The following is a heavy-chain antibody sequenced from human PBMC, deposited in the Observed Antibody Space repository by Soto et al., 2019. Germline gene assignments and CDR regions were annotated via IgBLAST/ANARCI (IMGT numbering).Heavy chain of an antibody. V-gene: IGHV6-1*01. CDR2: TYYRSKWYN. D-gene: IGHD6-13*01. CDR1: GDSVSSNSAA. Sequence: SQTLSLTCAISGDSVSSNSAAWNWIRQSPSRGLEWLGRTYYRSKWYNDYAVSVKSRITINPDTSKNQFPLQLNSVTPEDTAVYYCARDHSSWFTERGYYYYGMDVWGQGTTVTVSS. CDR3: ARDHSSWFTERGYYYYGMDV. J-gene: IGHJ6*02.